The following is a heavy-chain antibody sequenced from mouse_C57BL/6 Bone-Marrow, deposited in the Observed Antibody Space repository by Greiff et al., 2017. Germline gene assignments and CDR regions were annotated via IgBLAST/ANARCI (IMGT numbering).Heavy chain of an antibody. CDR3: TGPPYYSGFAY. J-gene: IGHJ3*01. CDR1: GFTFSNYW. D-gene: IGHD2-12*01. Sequence: DVKLVESGGGLVQPGGSMKLSCVASGFTFSNYWMNWVRQSPEKGLEWVAQIRLKSDNYATHYAESVKGRFTISRDDSKSSVYLLMNNLRAEDTGIYYCTGPPYYSGFAYWGQGTLVTVSA. V-gene: IGHV6-3*01. CDR2: IRLKSDNYAT.